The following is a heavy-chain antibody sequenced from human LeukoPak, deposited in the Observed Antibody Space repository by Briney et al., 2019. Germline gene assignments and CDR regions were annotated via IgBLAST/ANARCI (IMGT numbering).Heavy chain of an antibody. J-gene: IGHJ3*02. CDR1: GGSFSGYY. D-gene: IGHD6-13*01. V-gene: IGHV4-34*01. Sequence: PSETLSLTCAVYGGSFSGYYWSWIRQPPGKGLEWIGEINHSGSTNYNPSLKSRVTISVDTSKNQFSLKLSSVTAAVTAVYYCARDYSSSWYESDAFDIWGQGTMVTVSS. CDR2: INHSGST. CDR3: ARDYSSSWYESDAFDI.